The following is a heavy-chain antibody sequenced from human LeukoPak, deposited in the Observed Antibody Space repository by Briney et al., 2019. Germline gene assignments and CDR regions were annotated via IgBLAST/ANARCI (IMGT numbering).Heavy chain of an antibody. J-gene: IGHJ3*02. Sequence: SETLSLTCAVYGGSFSGYFWSWIRQPPGKGLEWIGYIYYSGSTNYNPSLKSRVTISVDTSKNQFSLKLSSVTAADTAVYYCASLVATDAFDIWGQGTMVTVSS. V-gene: IGHV4-59*08. CDR3: ASLVATDAFDI. CDR2: IYYSGST. CDR1: GGSFSGYF. D-gene: IGHD5-12*01.